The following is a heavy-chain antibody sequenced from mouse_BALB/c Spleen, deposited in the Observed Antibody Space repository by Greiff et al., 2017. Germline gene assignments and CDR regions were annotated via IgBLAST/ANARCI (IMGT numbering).Heavy chain of an antibody. V-gene: IGHV2-2*02. Sequence: QVQLKESGPGLVQPSQSLSITCTVSGFSLTSYGVHWVRQSPGKGLEWLGVIWSGGSTDYNAAFISRLSISKDNSKCHVFFKMNSLQANDTAIYYCARMGDYGGFAYWGQGTLVTVSA. J-gene: IGHJ3*01. CDR3: ARMGDYGGFAY. CDR2: IWSGGST. D-gene: IGHD2-4*01. CDR1: GFSLTSYG.